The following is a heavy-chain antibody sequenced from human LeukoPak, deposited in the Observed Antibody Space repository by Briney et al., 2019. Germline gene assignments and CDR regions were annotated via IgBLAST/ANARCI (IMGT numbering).Heavy chain of an antibody. Sequence: PSETLSLTCTVSGGSISSYYWSWIRQPPGKGLEWIGYIYYSGSTNYNPSLKSRVTISVDTSKNQFSLKLSSVTAADTAVYYCARLRFLEWLLPEYYFDYWDQGTLVTVSS. J-gene: IGHJ4*02. CDR2: IYYSGST. CDR1: GGSISSYY. D-gene: IGHD3-3*01. CDR3: ARLRFLEWLLPEYYFDY. V-gene: IGHV4-59*01.